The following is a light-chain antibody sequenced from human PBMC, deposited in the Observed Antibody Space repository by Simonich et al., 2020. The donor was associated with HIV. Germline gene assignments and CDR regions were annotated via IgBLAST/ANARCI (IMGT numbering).Light chain of an antibody. V-gene: IGKV3-15*01. CDR3: QQYNNWPPYT. CDR1: QSGNSN. J-gene: IGKJ2*01. Sequence: IVMTQSPATLSVSPGERATPSCRASQSGNSNLAWYQQKPGKGPRLLIYGASTRATGSPARFSCSGCGTEFTLTISSMQSEDFAVYYCQQYNNWPPYTFGQGTKLEIK. CDR2: GAS.